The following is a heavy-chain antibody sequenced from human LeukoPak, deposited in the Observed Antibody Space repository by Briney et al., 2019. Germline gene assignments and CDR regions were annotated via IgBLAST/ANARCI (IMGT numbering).Heavy chain of an antibody. V-gene: IGHV3-23*01. CDR1: GFTFSSYA. CDR2: ISGSGGST. D-gene: IGHD6-13*01. Sequence: GGSLRLSCAASGFTFSSYAMSWVRQAPGKGLEWVSAISGSGGSTYYADSVKGRFTISRDNSKNTLYLQMNSLRAEDTAVYYCARLYSSSWYMSDYWGQGTLVTVSS. J-gene: IGHJ4*02. CDR3: ARLYSSSWYMSDY.